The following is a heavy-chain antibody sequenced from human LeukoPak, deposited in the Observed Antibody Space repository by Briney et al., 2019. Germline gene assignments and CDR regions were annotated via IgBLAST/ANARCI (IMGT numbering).Heavy chain of an antibody. V-gene: IGHV4-4*07. J-gene: IGHJ6*02. D-gene: IGHD6-13*01. CDR2: IYTSGST. CDR3: ARDFRYSSSWSYYYYGMDV. CDR1: GGSISSYY. Sequence: PSETLSLTCTVSGGSISSYYWSWIRQPAGKGLEWIGRIYTSGSTNYNPSLKSRVTMSVDTSKSQFSLKLSSVTAADTAVYYCARDFRYSSSWSYYYYGMDVWGQGTTVTVSS.